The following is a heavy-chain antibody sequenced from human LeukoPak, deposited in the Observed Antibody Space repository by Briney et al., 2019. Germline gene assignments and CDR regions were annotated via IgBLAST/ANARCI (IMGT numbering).Heavy chain of an antibody. Sequence: GASVKVSCKASGYTFTGYYMHWVRQAPGQGLEWMGWINPNSGGTNYAQKFQGRVTMTEDTSTDTAYMELSSLRSEDTAVYYCATDLGSSSWYRSPRFDPWGQGTLVTVSS. V-gene: IGHV1-2*02. D-gene: IGHD6-13*01. CDR2: INPNSGGT. CDR3: ATDLGSSSWYRSPRFDP. CDR1: GYTFTGYY. J-gene: IGHJ5*02.